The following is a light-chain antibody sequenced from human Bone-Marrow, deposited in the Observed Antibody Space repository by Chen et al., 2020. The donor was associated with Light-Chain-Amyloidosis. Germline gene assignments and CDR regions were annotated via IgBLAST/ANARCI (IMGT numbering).Light chain of an antibody. J-gene: IGKJ4*01. Sequence: EIVLSQSPGTQSLSPGEGANLASRASQTISSNYLTWYQQKFGQAPRLLIYGSSSRATGIPDRFTGSGSGTDFTLTINRLEPEDFAMYYCQQYGTAPLAFGGGTKVEIK. CDR3: QQYGTAPLA. CDR1: QTISSNY. V-gene: IGKV3-20*01. CDR2: GSS.